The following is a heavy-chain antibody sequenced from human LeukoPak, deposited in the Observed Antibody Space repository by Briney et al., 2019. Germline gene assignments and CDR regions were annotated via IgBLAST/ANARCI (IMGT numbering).Heavy chain of an antibody. D-gene: IGHD6-19*01. CDR3: ARGRGSGWYKWYWFDP. Sequence: GASVKVSCKASGGTFSSYAISWVRQATGQGLEWMGWMNPNSGNTGYAQKFQGRVTMTRNTSISTAYMELSSLRSEDTAVYYCARGRGSGWYKWYWFDPWGQGTLVTVSS. V-gene: IGHV1-8*02. CDR2: MNPNSGNT. J-gene: IGHJ5*02. CDR1: GGTFSSYA.